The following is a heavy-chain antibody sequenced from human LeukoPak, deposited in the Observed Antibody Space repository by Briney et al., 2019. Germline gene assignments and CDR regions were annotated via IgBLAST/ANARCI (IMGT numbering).Heavy chain of an antibody. CDR3: AKSGGIVVVVAATIDY. CDR1: GFTFSSYG. V-gene: IGHV3-30*02. J-gene: IGHJ4*02. Sequence: PGGSLRLSCAASGFTFSSYGMHWVRQAPGKGLEWVAFIRYDGSNKYYADSVKGRFTISRGNSKNTLYLQMNSLRAEDTAVYYCAKSGGIVVVVAATIDYWGQGTLVTVSS. CDR2: IRYDGSNK. D-gene: IGHD2-15*01.